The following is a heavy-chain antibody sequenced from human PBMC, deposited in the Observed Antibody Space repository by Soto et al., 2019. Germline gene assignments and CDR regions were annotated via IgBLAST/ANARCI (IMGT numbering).Heavy chain of an antibody. CDR2: IIPIFGTA. CDR1: GGTFSSYA. D-gene: IGHD3-9*01. V-gene: IGHV1-69*06. J-gene: IGHJ4*02. Sequence: SVKVSCKASGGTFSSYAISWVRQAPGQGLEWMGGIIPIFGTANYAQKFQGRVTITADKSTSTAYMELSSLRSEDTAVYYCARDSFDWLLFKKHQKLFDYWGQGTLVTVSS. CDR3: ARDSFDWLLFKKHQKLFDY.